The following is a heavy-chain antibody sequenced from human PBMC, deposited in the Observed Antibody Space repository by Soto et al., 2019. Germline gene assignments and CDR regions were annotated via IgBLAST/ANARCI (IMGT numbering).Heavy chain of an antibody. V-gene: IGHV4-38-2*01. J-gene: IGHJ6*02. CDR2: IYHSDT. CDR1: GYSINNGYY. Sequence: ASEALSLACAVSGYSINNGYYWCWIRQPPGKGLEWIGSIYHSDTYYNPSLKSRVTISVDTSKNQFSLRLTPVTAADTAVYYCARGGDTMVRGVIIFFYYGFDVWGQGTTVTVSS. D-gene: IGHD3-10*01. CDR3: ARGGDTMVRGVIIFFYYGFDV.